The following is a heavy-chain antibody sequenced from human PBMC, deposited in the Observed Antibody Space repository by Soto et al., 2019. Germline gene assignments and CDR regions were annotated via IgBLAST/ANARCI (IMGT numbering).Heavy chain of an antibody. J-gene: IGHJ5*02. D-gene: IGHD3-10*01. CDR2: VTVTGGST. CDR3: AGQRSPEGWFAP. Sequence: EVEMLESGGGLVQPGGSLRLSCAASAISFNTYGVTWVRQAPGKGLEWVATVTVTGGSTYYADSVKGRFTISRDRSNYSVSLLLNSLRVEDTAIYDGAGQRSPEGWFAPWGQGTLVTVSS. CDR1: AISFNTYG. V-gene: IGHV3-23*01.